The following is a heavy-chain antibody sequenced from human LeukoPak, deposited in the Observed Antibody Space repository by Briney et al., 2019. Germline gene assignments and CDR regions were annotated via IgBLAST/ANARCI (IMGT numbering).Heavy chain of an antibody. J-gene: IGHJ2*01. CDR1: GFSFRTYD. D-gene: IGHD2-2*01. V-gene: IGHV3-23*01. CDR2: ISGSGDNT. CDR3: ARSGKVVPTARNWYFDF. Sequence: GGSLRLSCAASGFSFRTYDMSWVRQAPGKGLEWDSTISGSGDNTYYADSVKGRFTISRDNSKNTLNLQMNSLRAEDTAVYYCARSGKVVPTARNWYFDFWGRGTLVTVSS.